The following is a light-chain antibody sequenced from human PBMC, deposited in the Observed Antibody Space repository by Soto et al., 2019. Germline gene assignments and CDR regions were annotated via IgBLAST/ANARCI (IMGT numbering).Light chain of an antibody. V-gene: IGKV3D-7*01. CDR3: HQDFNLPWT. Sequence: EIALTQSPVTLSLSPGWRATLSCMASQTVSRMYLSWFQQRPGQAPRLLIYGTSTRATGIPVRFSGSGSGTDFTLTISSLQPEDFAVYFCHQDFNLPWTFGQGTKVDIK. CDR1: QTVSRMY. J-gene: IGKJ1*01. CDR2: GTS.